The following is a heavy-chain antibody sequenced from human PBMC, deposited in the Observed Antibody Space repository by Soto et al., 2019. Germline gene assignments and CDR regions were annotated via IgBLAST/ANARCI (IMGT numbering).Heavy chain of an antibody. CDR3: ARDIVVVPAAMADAFDI. V-gene: IGHV1-46*03. CDR2: INPSGGST. D-gene: IGHD2-2*01. Sequence: ASVKVSCMASGYTFTSYYMHWVRQAPGQGLEWMGIINPSGGSTSYAQKFQGRVTMTRDTSTSTVYMELSSLRSEDTAVYYCARDIVVVPAAMADAFDIWGQGTMVTVSS. J-gene: IGHJ3*02. CDR1: GYTFTSYY.